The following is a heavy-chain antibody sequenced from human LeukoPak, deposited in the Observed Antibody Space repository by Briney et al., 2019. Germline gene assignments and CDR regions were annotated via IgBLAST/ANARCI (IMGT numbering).Heavy chain of an antibody. Sequence: GGSLRLSCAASGFTFSTYAMTWVRQAPGKGLEWVSLISGTGGSTYYADSVKGRFTISRDNSKNTLYLQMNSLRAEDTAVYYCARDHPSEYYFDYWGQGTLVTVSS. J-gene: IGHJ4*02. V-gene: IGHV3-23*01. CDR1: GFTFSTYA. CDR3: ARDHPSEYYFDY. CDR2: ISGTGGST. D-gene: IGHD1-26*01.